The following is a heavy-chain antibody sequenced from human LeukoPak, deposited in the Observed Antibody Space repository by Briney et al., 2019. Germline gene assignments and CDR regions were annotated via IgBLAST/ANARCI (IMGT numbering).Heavy chain of an antibody. D-gene: IGHD6-13*01. V-gene: IGHV3-7*01. Sequence: EWVANINTDGSEEYYVDSVKGRFIISRDNARNSLYLQMNSLRAEDTAVYYCARDPAAWDYWGQGALVTVSS. J-gene: IGHJ4*02. CDR3: ARDPAAWDY. CDR2: INTDGSEE.